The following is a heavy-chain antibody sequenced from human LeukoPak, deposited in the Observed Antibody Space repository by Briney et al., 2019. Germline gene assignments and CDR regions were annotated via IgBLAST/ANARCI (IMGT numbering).Heavy chain of an antibody. CDR3: ARIAPPRRIAARPERDY. CDR1: GGSFSGYY. J-gene: IGHJ4*02. V-gene: IGHV4-34*01. Sequence: TSETLSLTCAVYGGSFSGYYWSWIRQPPGKGLESIGEINHSGSTNYNPSLKSRVTISVDTSKNQFSLKLSSVTAADTAVYYCARIAPPRRIAARPERDYWGQGTLVTVSS. CDR2: INHSGST. D-gene: IGHD6-6*01.